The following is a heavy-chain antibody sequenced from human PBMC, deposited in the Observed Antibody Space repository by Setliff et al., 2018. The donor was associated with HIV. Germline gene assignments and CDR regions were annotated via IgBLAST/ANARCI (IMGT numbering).Heavy chain of an antibody. J-gene: IGHJ5*02. D-gene: IGHD3-10*01. Sequence: PSETLSLTCAVSGYSISSGYYWGWIRQPPGKGLEWIGNIWHSGSTYYNPSLKSRVTISVDTSRNQFSLRVTSVTAADTAVYFCARDRHSSGLGSYGPWGPGILVTVSS. CDR2: IWHSGST. V-gene: IGHV4-38-2*02. CDR3: ARDRHSSGLGSYGP. CDR1: GYSISSGYY.